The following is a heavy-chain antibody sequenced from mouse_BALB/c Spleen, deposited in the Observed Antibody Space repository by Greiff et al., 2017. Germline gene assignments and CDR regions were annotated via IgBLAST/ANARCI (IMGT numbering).Heavy chain of an antibody. D-gene: IGHD2-10*02. CDR2: IYPGDGDT. CDR1: GYAFSSYW. J-gene: IGHJ3*01. V-gene: IGHV1-80*01. Sequence: VKLVESGAELVRPGSSVKISCKASGYAFSSYWMNWVKQRPGQGLEWIGQIYPGDGDTNYNGKFKGKATLTADKSSSTAYMQLSSLTSEDSAVYFCARSQYGNGFAYWGQGTLVTVSA. CDR3: ARSQYGNGFAY.